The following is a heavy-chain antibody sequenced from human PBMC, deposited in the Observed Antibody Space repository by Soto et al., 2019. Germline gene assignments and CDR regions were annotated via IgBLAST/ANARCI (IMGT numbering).Heavy chain of an antibody. V-gene: IGHV3-23*01. J-gene: IGHJ4*02. CDR2: ISGSGGST. D-gene: IGHD3-22*01. Sequence: RSYAPRGLKVCRSRRTWYHQKQRKGLEWVSAISGSGGSTYYADSVKGRFTISRDNSKNTLYLQMSSLRAEDTAVYYCAKSRPIGSLDSPYYFDYWGQGTLVTVSS. CDR1: GLKVCRSR. CDR3: AKSRPIGSLDSPYYFDY.